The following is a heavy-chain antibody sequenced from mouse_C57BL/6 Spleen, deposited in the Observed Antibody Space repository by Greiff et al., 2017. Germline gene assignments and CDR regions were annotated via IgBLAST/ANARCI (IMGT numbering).Heavy chain of an antibody. CDR3: AREGAYYSNYLAWFAY. CDR1: GYTFTSYW. D-gene: IGHD2-5*01. V-gene: IGHV1-53*01. Sequence: QVQLKQPGTELVKPGASVKLSCKASGYTFTSYWMHWVKPRPGPGLEWIGHINPRNGGTNYNETFKSKATLTVDKSSSTSYMQLTSRTSEDSAVYYCAREGAYYSNYLAWFAYWGQGTLGTVSA. CDR2: INPRNGGT. J-gene: IGHJ3*01.